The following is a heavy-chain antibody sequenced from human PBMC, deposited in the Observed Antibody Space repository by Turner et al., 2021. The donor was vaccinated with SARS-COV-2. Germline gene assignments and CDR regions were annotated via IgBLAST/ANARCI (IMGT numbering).Heavy chain of an antibody. D-gene: IGHD3-22*01. CDR2: ISSSSSYI. CDR1: GFTFSSYS. V-gene: IGHV3-21*01. CDR3: ARSPTAPGYYYDSSGYDTPYYFDY. J-gene: IGHJ4*02. Sequence: EVQLVESGGGLVKPGGSLRLSCAASGFTFSSYSMNWVRQAPGKGLWWVSSISSSSSYIYYADSVKGRFTISRDNAKNSLYLQMNSLRAEDTAVYYCARSPTAPGYYYDSSGYDTPYYFDYWGQGTLVTVSS.